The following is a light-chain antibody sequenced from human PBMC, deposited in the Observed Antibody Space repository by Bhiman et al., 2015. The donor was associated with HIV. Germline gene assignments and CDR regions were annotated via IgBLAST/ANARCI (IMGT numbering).Light chain of an antibody. Sequence: QSVLTQPPSVSGAPGQRVTISCTGSRSNIGAAYDVHWYQQLPGTAPKLLIYDVSDRPSGIPDRFSGSKSGTSATLGITGLQTGDEADYYCGTWHSSLSAGGVFGTGTKVTVL. CDR1: RSNIGAAYD. CDR2: DVS. V-gene: IGLV1-51*01. CDR3: GTWHSSLSAGGV. J-gene: IGLJ1*01.